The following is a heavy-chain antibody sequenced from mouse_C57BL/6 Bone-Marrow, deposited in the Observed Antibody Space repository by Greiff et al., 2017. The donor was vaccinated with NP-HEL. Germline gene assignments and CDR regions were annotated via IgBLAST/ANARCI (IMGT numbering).Heavy chain of an antibody. CDR1: GYTFTGYW. CDR3: ARDTYYYGSEEFAY. D-gene: IGHD1-1*01. V-gene: IGHV1-9*01. J-gene: IGHJ3*01. CDR2: ILPGSGST. Sequence: QVQLQQSGAELMKPWASVKLSCKATGYTFTGYWIEWVKQRPGHGLEWIGEILPGSGSTNDNEKFKGKATFTADTSSNTAYMQISSLTTEDSAIDYCARDTYYYGSEEFAYWGQGTLVTVSA.